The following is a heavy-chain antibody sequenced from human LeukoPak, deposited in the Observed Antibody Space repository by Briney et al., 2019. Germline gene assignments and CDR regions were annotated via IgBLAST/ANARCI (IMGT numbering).Heavy chain of an antibody. Sequence: GGSLRLSCAASGFTFSSYGTHWVRQAPGKGLEWVAFIRYDGNNKYYADSVKGRFTISRDNSKNTLYLQMNSLRAEDTAVYYCAREEVYDFWSGFDYWGQGTLVTVSS. CDR2: IRYDGNNK. CDR1: GFTFSSYG. V-gene: IGHV3-30*02. D-gene: IGHD3-3*01. J-gene: IGHJ4*02. CDR3: AREEVYDFWSGFDY.